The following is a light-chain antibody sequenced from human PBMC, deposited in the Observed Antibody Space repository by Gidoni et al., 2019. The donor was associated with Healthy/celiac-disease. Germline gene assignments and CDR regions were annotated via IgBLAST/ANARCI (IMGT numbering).Light chain of an antibody. Sequence: DLQMTQSPSSLSASVGDRVTITCQASQDISNYLNWYQQKPGKAPKLLIYDPSNLETGVPSRFSASGSGTDFTSPISSLQPEDIATYYCQQYDNLPWTFGQGTKVEIK. CDR2: DPS. J-gene: IGKJ1*01. CDR1: QDISNY. CDR3: QQYDNLPWT. V-gene: IGKV1-33*01.